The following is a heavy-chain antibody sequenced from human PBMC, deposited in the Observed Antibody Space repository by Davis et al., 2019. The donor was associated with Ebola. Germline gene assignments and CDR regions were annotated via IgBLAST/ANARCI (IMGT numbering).Heavy chain of an antibody. CDR2: ISSSSSYI. CDR1: GFTFSSYS. J-gene: IGHJ6*03. D-gene: IGHD4-23*01. Sequence: PGGSLRLSCAASGFTFSSYSMNWVRQAPGKGLEWVSSISSSSSYIYYADSVKGRFTISRDNAKNSLYLQMNSLRAEDTAVYYCARVRRGGNPQHYMDVWGKGTTVTVSS. V-gene: IGHV3-21*01. CDR3: ARVRRGGNPQHYMDV.